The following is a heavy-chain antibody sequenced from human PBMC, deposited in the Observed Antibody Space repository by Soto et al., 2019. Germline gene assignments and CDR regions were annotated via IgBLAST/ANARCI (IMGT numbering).Heavy chain of an antibody. J-gene: IGHJ5*02. V-gene: IGHV4-39*01. D-gene: IGHD3-3*02. Sequence: SETLSLTCTVSGDSIISSDFYWGWVRQPPGKGLEWIGSIFYLGSSYYNPSLKSRVTMSVDTSKNQFSLRLRSVTAADSALYFCARHSLALRKNNWFDPWGQGIMVTVSS. CDR3: ARHSLALRKNNWFDP. CDR1: GDSIISSDFY. CDR2: IFYLGSS.